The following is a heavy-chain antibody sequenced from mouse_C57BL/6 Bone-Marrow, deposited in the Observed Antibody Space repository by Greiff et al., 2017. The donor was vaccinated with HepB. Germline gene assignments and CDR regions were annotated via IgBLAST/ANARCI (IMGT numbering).Heavy chain of an antibody. CDR3: TTAGYDGGYYFDY. Sequence: VQLQQPGAELVKPGASVKLSCKASGYTFTSYWMHWVKQRPEQGLEWIGRIDPEDGDTEYAPKFQGKATMTADTSSNTAYLQLSSLTSEDTAVYYCTTAGYDGGYYFDYWGQGTTLTVSS. CDR2: IDPEDGDT. V-gene: IGHV14-1*01. J-gene: IGHJ2*01. CDR1: GYTFTSYW. D-gene: IGHD2-2*01.